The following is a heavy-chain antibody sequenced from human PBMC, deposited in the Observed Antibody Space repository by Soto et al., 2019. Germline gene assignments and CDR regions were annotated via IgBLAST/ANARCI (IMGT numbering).Heavy chain of an antibody. D-gene: IGHD1-26*01. V-gene: IGHV3-30*18. J-gene: IGHJ6*02. CDR2: ISYDGSNK. Sequence: PGGSLRLSCAASGFTSSSYGMHWVRQAPGKGLEQVAVISYDGSNKDYADTAKGRFTISRDNSKNTLYLQMNSLRAEDTAVYYCAKDRVGGDYYGMDVWGQGTTVTVSS. CDR3: AKDRVGGDYYGMDV. CDR1: GFTSSSYG.